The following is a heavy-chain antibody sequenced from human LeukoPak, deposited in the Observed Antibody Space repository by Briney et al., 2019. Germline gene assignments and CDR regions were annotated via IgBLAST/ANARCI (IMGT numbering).Heavy chain of an antibody. J-gene: IGHJ6*03. D-gene: IGHD6-13*01. CDR3: ARGRGYSSSWLYYYYYYMDV. CDR1: GDSVSSNSAA. V-gene: IGHV6-1*01. Sequence: SQTLSLTCAISGDSVSSNSAAWNWIRQSPSRGLEWLGRTYYRSKWYNDYAVSVKSRITINPDTSKSQFSLQLNSVTPEDTAVYYCARGRGYSSSWLYYYYYYMDVWGKGTTVTVSS. CDR2: TYYRSKWYN.